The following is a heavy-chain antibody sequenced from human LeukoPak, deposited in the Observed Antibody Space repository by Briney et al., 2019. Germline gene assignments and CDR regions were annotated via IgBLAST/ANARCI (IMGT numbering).Heavy chain of an antibody. CDR3: AKKFGGVIAHFDY. V-gene: IGHV3-23*01. CDR1: GFTFSSYA. D-gene: IGHD3-16*02. J-gene: IGHJ4*02. Sequence: SCKASGFTFSSYAMSWVRQAPGEGLEWVSAISGSGGSTYYADSVKGRFTISRDNSKNTLYLQMNSLRAEDTAVYYCAKKFGGVIAHFDYWGQGTLVTVSS. CDR2: ISGSGGST.